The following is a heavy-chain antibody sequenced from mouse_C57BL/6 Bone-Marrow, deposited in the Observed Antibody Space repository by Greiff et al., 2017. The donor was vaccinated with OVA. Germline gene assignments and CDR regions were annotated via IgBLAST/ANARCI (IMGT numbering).Heavy chain of an antibody. Sequence: QVQLQQPGAELVKPGASVKLSCKASGYTFTSYWMQWVKQRPGQGLEWIGEIDPSDGYTNYNQKFKGKATLTVDTSSSTAYMLLSSLTSDESAVYYCAREETAGDTGAMDYWGQGTSVTVSS. J-gene: IGHJ4*01. CDR2: IDPSDGYT. D-gene: IGHD3-2*01. CDR1: GYTFTSYW. CDR3: AREETAGDTGAMDY. V-gene: IGHV1-50*01.